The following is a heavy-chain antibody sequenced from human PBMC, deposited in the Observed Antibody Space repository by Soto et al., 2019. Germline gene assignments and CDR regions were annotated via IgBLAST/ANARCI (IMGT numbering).Heavy chain of an antibody. CDR1: GYTFTSYG. V-gene: IGHV1-18*01. D-gene: IGHD5-12*01. Sequence: ASVKVSCKASGYTFTSYGISWVRQAPGQGLEWMGWISAYNGNTNYAQKLQGRVTMTTDTSTSTAYMELRSLRSDDTAVYYCARVSDSGYDWQGSKEDYFDYWGQGTLVTVSS. CDR3: ARVSDSGYDWQGSKEDYFDY. J-gene: IGHJ4*02. CDR2: ISAYNGNT.